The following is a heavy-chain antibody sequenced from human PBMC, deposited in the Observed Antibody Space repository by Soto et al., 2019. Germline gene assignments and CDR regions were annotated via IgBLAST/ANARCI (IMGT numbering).Heavy chain of an antibody. Sequence: SETLSLTCTVSGGSISSGDYYWSWIRQPPGKGLEWIGYIYYSGSTYYNPSLKSRVTISVDTSKNQFSLKLSSVTAADTAVYYCARANLLERLSPTFDYWGQGTLVTVSS. CDR2: IYYSGST. D-gene: IGHD3-3*01. CDR1: GGSISSGDYY. V-gene: IGHV4-30-4*01. CDR3: ARANLLERLSPTFDY. J-gene: IGHJ4*02.